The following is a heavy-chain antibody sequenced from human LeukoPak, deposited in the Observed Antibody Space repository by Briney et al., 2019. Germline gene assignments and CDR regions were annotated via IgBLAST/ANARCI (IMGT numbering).Heavy chain of an antibody. D-gene: IGHD3-10*01. J-gene: IGHJ4*02. CDR3: ATVGLLWFGEFRF. CDR2: INPSGGST. V-gene: IGHV1-46*01. CDR1: GYTFTSYY. Sequence: ASVKVSCKASGYTFTSYYMHWVRQAPGQGLEWMGIINPSGGSTSYAQKFQGRVTMTEDTSTDTAYMELSSLRSEDTAVYYCATVGLLWFGEFRFWGQGTLVTVSS.